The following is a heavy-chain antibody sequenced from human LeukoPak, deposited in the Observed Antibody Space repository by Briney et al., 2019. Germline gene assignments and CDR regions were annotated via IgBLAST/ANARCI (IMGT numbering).Heavy chain of an antibody. J-gene: IGHJ4*02. V-gene: IGHV3-23*05. CDR1: GFTLTNYM. CDR3: VKRPYYHFGHYVFEF. D-gene: IGHD3-3*02. CDR2: ITSDGTT. Sequence: GGSLRLSCAASGFTLTNYMMTWVRQAPGKGLETVSTITSDGTTYYIDSVRGRFTLSRDISKNTLYLQMNSLSAEDTAVYYCVKRPYYHFGHYVFEFWSQGTLVTVSS.